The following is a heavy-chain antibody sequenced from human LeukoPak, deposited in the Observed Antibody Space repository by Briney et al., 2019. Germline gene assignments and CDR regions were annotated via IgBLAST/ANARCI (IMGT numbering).Heavy chain of an antibody. J-gene: IGHJ3*01. Sequence: PSETLSLTCTVSGGSISSYFWSSLRQPAGKGLEWIGRIYSSGNTNYNPSLKSRVTMSADTSKNQFSLKLSSVTTADTAVYYCARGSASPAAIPFDFWGQGTMVTVSS. CDR1: GGSISSYF. CDR3: ARGSASPAAIPFDF. CDR2: IYSSGNT. D-gene: IGHD2-2*02. V-gene: IGHV4-4*07.